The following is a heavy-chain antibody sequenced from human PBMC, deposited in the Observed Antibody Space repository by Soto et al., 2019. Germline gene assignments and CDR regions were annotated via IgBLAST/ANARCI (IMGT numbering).Heavy chain of an antibody. V-gene: IGHV3-23*01. J-gene: IGHJ6*03. D-gene: IGHD5-12*01. Sequence: GGSLRLSCAASGFTFSSYAMSWVRQAPGKGLEWVSAISGSGGSTYYADSVKGRFTISRDNSKNTLYLQMNSLRAEDTAVYYCAKSGGYSGYDFPFYYYYYYMDVWGKGTTVTVSS. CDR3: AKSGGYSGYDFPFYYYYYYMDV. CDR2: ISGSGGST. CDR1: GFTFSSYA.